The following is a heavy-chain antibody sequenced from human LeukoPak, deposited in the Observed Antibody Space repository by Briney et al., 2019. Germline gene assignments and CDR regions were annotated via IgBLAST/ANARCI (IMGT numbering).Heavy chain of an antibody. Sequence: GGSLRLSCAASGFTFSDHYMTWIRQAPGKGLEWVSYISDGGTTINYADSVKGRFSISRDNGKNLVFLQTNSLRAEDTAIYYCAREYSGLDYWGQGTLVIVSS. J-gene: IGHJ4*02. V-gene: IGHV3-11*01. CDR1: GFTFSDHY. D-gene: IGHD5-12*01. CDR3: AREYSGLDY. CDR2: ISDGGTTI.